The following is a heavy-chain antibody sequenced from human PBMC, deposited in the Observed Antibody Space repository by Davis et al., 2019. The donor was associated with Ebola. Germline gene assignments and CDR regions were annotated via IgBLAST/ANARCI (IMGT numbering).Heavy chain of an antibody. V-gene: IGHV3-48*04. Sequence: GESLKISCAASGFTFSSYSMNWVRQAPGKGLEWVSYISSSSSTIYYADSVKGRFTISRDNAKNSLYLQMNSLRAEDTAVYYCARDGEVLGSVVFHSGMDVWGKGTTVTVSS. CDR1: GFTFSSYS. J-gene: IGHJ6*04. CDR2: ISSSSSTI. D-gene: IGHD3-16*01. CDR3: ARDGEVLGSVVFHSGMDV.